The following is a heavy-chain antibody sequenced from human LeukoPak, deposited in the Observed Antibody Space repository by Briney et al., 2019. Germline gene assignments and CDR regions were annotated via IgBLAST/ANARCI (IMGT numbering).Heavy chain of an antibody. D-gene: IGHD6-19*01. CDR1: GYTFTGYY. V-gene: IGHV1-2*02. Sequence: ASVKVSCKASGYTFTGYYMHWVRQAPGQGLEWMGWINPNSGDTNYAQKFQGRVTMTRDTSISTAYMELSRLRSDDTAVYYCAVTGIAVAATDYWGQGTLVTVSS. CDR2: INPNSGDT. CDR3: AVTGIAVAATDY. J-gene: IGHJ4*02.